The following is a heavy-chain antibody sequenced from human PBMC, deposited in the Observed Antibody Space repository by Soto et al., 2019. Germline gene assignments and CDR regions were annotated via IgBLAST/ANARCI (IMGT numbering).Heavy chain of an antibody. Sequence: QVQLVESGGGVVQPGRSLRLSCAASGFTFSSYGMHWVRQAPGKGLEWVAVIWFDGSNKFYADSVKGRFTISRDNSTNTVSLQMNSLRDADSAAYYCATPGPYWGQGTMVTVSS. J-gene: IGHJ4*02. V-gene: IGHV3-33*01. CDR3: ATPGPY. CDR2: IWFDGSNK. CDR1: GFTFSSYG.